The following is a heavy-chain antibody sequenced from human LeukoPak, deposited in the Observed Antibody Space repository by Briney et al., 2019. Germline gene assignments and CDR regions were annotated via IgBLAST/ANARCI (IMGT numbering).Heavy chain of an antibody. CDR3: AKDIRSGSYSSSVLFDY. V-gene: IGHV3-9*01. Sequence: GGSLRLSCAASGFTFDDYAMHWVRQAPGRGLEWVSGISWNSGGIGYADSVKGRFTISRDNAKNSLYLQMNSLRAEDTALYYCAKDIRSGSYSSSVLFDYWGQGTLVTVSS. CDR1: GFTFDDYA. CDR2: ISWNSGGI. J-gene: IGHJ4*02. D-gene: IGHD1-26*01.